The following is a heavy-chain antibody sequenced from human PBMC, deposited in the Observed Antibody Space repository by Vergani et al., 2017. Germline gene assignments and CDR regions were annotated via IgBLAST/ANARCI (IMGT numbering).Heavy chain of an antibody. CDR3: ARCLYYDILTGYHDAFDI. CDR1: GFTVSSNY. V-gene: IGHV3-66*01. Sequence: EVQLVESGGGLVQPGGSLRLSCAASGFTVSSNYMSWVRQAPGKGLVWVSVSYSGGSTYDADAVKGRFTISRDNSKNTLYLQMNSLRAEDTSVYYCARCLYYDILTGYHDAFDIWGQGTMVTVAS. J-gene: IGHJ3*02. D-gene: IGHD3-9*01. CDR2: SYSGGST.